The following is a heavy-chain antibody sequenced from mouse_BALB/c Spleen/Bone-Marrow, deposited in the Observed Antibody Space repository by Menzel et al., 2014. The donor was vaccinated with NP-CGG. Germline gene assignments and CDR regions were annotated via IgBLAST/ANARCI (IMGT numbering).Heavy chain of an antibody. CDR1: GYTFTRYT. CDR2: INPSSAYT. V-gene: IGHV1-4*01. D-gene: IGHD1-1*01. Sequence: QVQLQQSGAELARPGASVKMSCQASGYTFTRYTMHWEKQRPGQGLEWIGYINPSSAYTNYNQKFKDKATLTADKSSGTANMQLSSLTSEDSAVYYCTIRYYAMDYWGQGTSVTVSS. CDR3: TIRYYAMDY. J-gene: IGHJ4*01.